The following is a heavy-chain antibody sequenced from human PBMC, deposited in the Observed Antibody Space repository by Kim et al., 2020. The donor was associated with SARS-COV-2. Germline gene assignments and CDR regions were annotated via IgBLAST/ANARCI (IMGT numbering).Heavy chain of an antibody. CDR3: ARDAYTARKIDN. D-gene: IGHD2-21*02. CDR2: LIPDYGIT. J-gene: IGHJ4*02. Sequence: SVKVSCKASGCTFSTYAISWVRQAPGQGLEWMGRLIPDYGITNLGQNFPGSVTLTADKSATTAYMELSSLTSDDTAVYYCARDAYTARKIDNWGQGSL. V-gene: IGHV1-69*10. CDR1: GCTFSTYA.